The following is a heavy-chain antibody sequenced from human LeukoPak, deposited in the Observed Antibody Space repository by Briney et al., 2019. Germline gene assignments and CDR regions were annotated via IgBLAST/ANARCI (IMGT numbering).Heavy chain of an antibody. J-gene: IGHJ5*02. Sequence: SGTLSLTCAVSGGSISSGGYSWSWIRQPPGKGLEWIGYIYHSGSTYYNPSLKSRVTISVDRSKNQFSLKLSSVTAADTAVYYRARDVMIEDCSGGSCYPYNWFDPWGQGTLVTVSS. CDR2: IYHSGST. V-gene: IGHV4-30-2*01. D-gene: IGHD2-15*01. CDR1: GGSISSGGYS. CDR3: ARDVMIEDCSGGSCYPYNWFDP.